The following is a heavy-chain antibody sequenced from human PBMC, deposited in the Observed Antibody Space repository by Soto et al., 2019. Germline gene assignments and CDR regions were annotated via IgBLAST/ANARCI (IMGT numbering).Heavy chain of an antibody. J-gene: IGHJ4*02. Sequence: EVQLLESGGDLVQPGGSLRLSCATSGFTFSTYGMSWVRQAPGKGLQWVSGIEGNGRTTSYVDSVKGRFTISRDNFRNTLYLQMNSLTAEDTAIYYCAKSLFGGHFWGQGTVVTVSS. CDR2: IEGNGRTT. D-gene: IGHD2-15*01. CDR1: GFTFSTYG. CDR3: AKSLFGGHF. V-gene: IGHV3-23*01.